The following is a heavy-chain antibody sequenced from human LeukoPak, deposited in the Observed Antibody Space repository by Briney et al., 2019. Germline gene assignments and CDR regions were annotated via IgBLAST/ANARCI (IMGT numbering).Heavy chain of an antibody. J-gene: IGHJ4*02. V-gene: IGHV5-51*01. Sequence: GESLKISCQGSGYWFTSYWIGWVRQMPGKGLEWMGIIYPGDSDTRYNPSFQGQVTISADKSINTAYLHWSSLQASDTAMYYCAKVHGSGNYRFDFWGQGTLVTVSS. CDR1: GYWFTSYW. CDR2: IYPGDSDT. D-gene: IGHD3-10*01. CDR3: AKVHGSGNYRFDF.